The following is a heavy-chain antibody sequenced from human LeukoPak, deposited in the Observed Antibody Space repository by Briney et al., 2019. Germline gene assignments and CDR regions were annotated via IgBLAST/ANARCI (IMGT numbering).Heavy chain of an antibody. CDR1: GFTFSSYA. V-gene: IGHV3-30*01. CDR2: ISYDGSNK. Sequence: GGSLRLSRAASGFTFSSYAMHWVRQAPGKGLEWVADISYDGSNKYYADSVKGRFTISRDNSKNTLYLQMNSLRAEDTAVYYCAREYPVYPISYYMDVWGKGTTVTVSS. D-gene: IGHD2-2*01. J-gene: IGHJ6*03. CDR3: AREYPVYPISYYMDV.